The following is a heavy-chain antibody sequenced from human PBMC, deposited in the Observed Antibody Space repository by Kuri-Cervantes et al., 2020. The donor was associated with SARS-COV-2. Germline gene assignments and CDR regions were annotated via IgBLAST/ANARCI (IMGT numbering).Heavy chain of an antibody. Sequence: GEFLKISCAASGFTFSSYGMHWVRQAPGKGLEWVAVIWYDGTNKDYTASGKGRFTISRDNSQDTLYLQMKSLRTEDTALYYCARDRVGVHDSWGQGTLVTVSS. CDR3: ARDRVGVHDS. CDR2: IWYDGTNK. V-gene: IGHV3-30*19. D-gene: IGHD2-21*01. CDR1: GFTFSSYG. J-gene: IGHJ4*02.